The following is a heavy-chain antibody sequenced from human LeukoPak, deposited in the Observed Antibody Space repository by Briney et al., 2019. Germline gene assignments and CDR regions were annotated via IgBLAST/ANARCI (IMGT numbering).Heavy chain of an antibody. Sequence: GGSLRLSCAASVYTFSKYWMLWVRQAPGKGLESVSRINTDGTVTTYADSVKGRFTVSRDNADNTMFLQMNSVRDEDTAVYYCATKQWLAPPPDSWGQGTPVTVSS. CDR2: INTDGTVT. CDR3: ATKQWLAPPPDS. V-gene: IGHV3-74*01. J-gene: IGHJ4*02. CDR1: VYTFSKYW. D-gene: IGHD6-19*01.